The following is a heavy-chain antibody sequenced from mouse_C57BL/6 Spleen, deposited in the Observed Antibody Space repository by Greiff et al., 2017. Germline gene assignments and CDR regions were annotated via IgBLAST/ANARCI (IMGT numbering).Heavy chain of an antibody. J-gene: IGHJ1*03. V-gene: IGHV5-15*01. CDR1: GFTFSDYG. D-gene: IGHD1-1*01. Sequence: DVKLVESGGGLVQPGGSLKLSCAASGFTFSDYGMAWVRQAPRKGPEWVAFISNLAYSIYYADTVTGRFTISRENAKNTLYLEMSSLRSEDTAMYYCARQDCGSSYEGWYFDVWGTGTTVTVSS. CDR3: ARQDCGSSYEGWYFDV. CDR2: ISNLAYSI.